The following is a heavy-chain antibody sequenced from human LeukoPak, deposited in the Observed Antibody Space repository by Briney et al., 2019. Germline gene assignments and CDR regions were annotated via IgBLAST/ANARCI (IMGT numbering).Heavy chain of an antibody. D-gene: IGHD3-3*01. V-gene: IGHV3-7*01. J-gene: IGHJ4*02. Sequence: GGSLRLSCAASGSAFTFWMSWVRQAPGKGLEWVANIKQDGSEKYYVGSVKGRFTVSRDDARKSLYLQMNCLRAEDTAVYYCASGFLDDFWSGHFWGQGTPVTVSS. CDR2: IKQDGSEK. CDR3: ASGFLDDFWSGHF. CDR1: GSAFTFW.